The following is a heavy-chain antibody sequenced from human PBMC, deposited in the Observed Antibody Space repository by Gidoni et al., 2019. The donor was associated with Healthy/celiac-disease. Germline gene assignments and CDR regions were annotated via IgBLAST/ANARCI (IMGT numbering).Heavy chain of an antibody. D-gene: IGHD2-8*01. Sequence: QVQLQESGPGLVKPSQTLSLTCTVSGGSISSGDYYWSWIRQPPGKGLEWIGYIYYSGSTYYNPSLKSRVTISVDTSKNQFSLKLSSVTAADTAVYYCARTYCTNGVWNYYYGMDVWGQGTTVTVSS. CDR1: GGSISSGDYY. J-gene: IGHJ6*02. V-gene: IGHV4-30-4*01. CDR3: ARTYCTNGVWNYYYGMDV. CDR2: IYYSGST.